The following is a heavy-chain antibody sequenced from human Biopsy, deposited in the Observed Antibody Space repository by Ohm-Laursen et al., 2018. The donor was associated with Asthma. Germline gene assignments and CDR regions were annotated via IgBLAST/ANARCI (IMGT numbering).Heavy chain of an antibody. CDR1: GGTFNTYV. D-gene: IGHD2-2*01. V-gene: IGHV1-69*13. CDR2: INSVFGTT. CDR3: ARKAGSCISRTCYSLDF. J-gene: IGHJ4*02. Sequence: SVKVSCKSLGGTFNTYVIGWVRQAPGQGLEWMGGINSVFGTTTYPQKSQDRVTITADDSTSTVYMELSSLRSEDTAMYYCARKAGSCISRTCYSLDFWGQGTLVTVSS.